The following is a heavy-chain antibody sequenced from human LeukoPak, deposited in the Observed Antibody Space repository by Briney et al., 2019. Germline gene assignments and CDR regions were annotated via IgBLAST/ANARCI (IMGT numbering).Heavy chain of an antibody. CDR3: AKRIGSCNSISCLYFDH. V-gene: IGHV3-23*01. CDR1: GFTFSSYA. J-gene: IGHJ4*02. CDR2: ISGSGDST. D-gene: IGHD2-2*01. Sequence: AGGSLRLSCAASGFTFSSYAMSWVRQAPGKGLEWVSAISGSGDSTYYADSVKGRFTISRDNSKNTLYLQMNSLRDEDTAAYYCAKRIGSCNSISCLYFDHWGQGALVTVSS.